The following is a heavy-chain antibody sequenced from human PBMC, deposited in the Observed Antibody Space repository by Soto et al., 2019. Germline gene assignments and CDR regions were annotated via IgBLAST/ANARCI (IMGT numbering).Heavy chain of an antibody. D-gene: IGHD2-15*01. CDR3: ARSQGGSSSLDIYYYYYYGMDV. V-gene: IGHV1-69*13. Sequence: SVKVSCKAPGGTFNRYAISWVRQAPGQGLEWMGGIIPIFGTANYAQKSQGRVTITADESTSTGYMELSSLRSEDTAVYYCARSQGGSSSLDIYYYYYYGMDVWGQGITVTVSS. J-gene: IGHJ6*02. CDR1: GGTFNRYA. CDR2: IIPIFGTA.